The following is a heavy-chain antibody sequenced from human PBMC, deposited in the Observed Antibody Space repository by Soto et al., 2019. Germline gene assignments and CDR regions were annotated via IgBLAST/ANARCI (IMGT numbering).Heavy chain of an antibody. CDR2: TYYSGST. CDR3: ARSWASTNDY. Sequence: SETLSLTCTVSGGSISSYYWSWIRQPPGKGLEWIGYTYYSGSTNYNPSLKSRVTISVDTSKNQFSLKLSSVTAADTAVYYCARSWASTNDYWGQGTLVTVSS. CDR1: GGSISSYY. J-gene: IGHJ4*02. D-gene: IGHD1-26*01. V-gene: IGHV4-59*01.